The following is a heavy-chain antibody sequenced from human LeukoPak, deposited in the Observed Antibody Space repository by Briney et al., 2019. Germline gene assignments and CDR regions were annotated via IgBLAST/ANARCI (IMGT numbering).Heavy chain of an antibody. Sequence: SETLSLTCTVSGGSISSYCWSWIRQPPGKGLEWIGYIYYSGSTNYNPSLKSRVTISVDTSKNQFSLKLSSVTAADTAVYYCARVHSGSYYADYYYYMDVWGKGTTVTVSS. V-gene: IGHV4-59*01. D-gene: IGHD1-26*01. CDR3: ARVHSGSYYADYYYYMDV. CDR2: IYYSGST. J-gene: IGHJ6*03. CDR1: GGSISSYC.